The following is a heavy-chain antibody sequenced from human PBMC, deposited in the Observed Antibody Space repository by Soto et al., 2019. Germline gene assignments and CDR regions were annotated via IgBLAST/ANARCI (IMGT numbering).Heavy chain of an antibody. Sequence: GGSLRLSCAASGFTFSSYWMSWVRQAPGKGLEWVANIKQDGSEKYYVDSVKGRFTISRDNAKNSLYLQMNSLRAEDTAVYYCARIYCSGGSCYSIAHYDYWGQGTLVTVSS. CDR3: ARIYCSGGSCYSIAHYDY. V-gene: IGHV3-7*01. D-gene: IGHD2-15*01. J-gene: IGHJ4*02. CDR2: IKQDGSEK. CDR1: GFTFSSYW.